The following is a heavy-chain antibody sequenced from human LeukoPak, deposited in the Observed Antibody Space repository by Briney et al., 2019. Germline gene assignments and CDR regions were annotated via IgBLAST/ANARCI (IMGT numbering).Heavy chain of an antibody. D-gene: IGHD2-15*01. CDR1: GFTFSSYG. V-gene: IGHV3-23*01. CDR2: ISGSGGST. Sequence: PGGSLRLSCAASGFTFSSYGMSWVRQAPGKGLEWVSAISGSGGSTYYADSVKGRFTISRDNSKNTLYLQMNSLRAEDTAVYYCAKAEGRVVVAATDYWGQGTLVTVSS. J-gene: IGHJ4*02. CDR3: AKAEGRVVVAATDY.